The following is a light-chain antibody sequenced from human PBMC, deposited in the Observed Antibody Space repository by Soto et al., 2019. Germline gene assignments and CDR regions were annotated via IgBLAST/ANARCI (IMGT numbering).Light chain of an antibody. CDR3: QQSDSTPYT. V-gene: IGKV1-39*01. CDR2: DAS. J-gene: IGKJ2*01. Sequence: ILMTQSPSSLSASVGDRVTITCRASQGIRNDLAWYQQKPGKAPRLLIYDASSLLSGVPSRFSGSGSGTDFTLTIASLQPEDFSTYYCQQSDSTPYTFGQGTKVEI. CDR1: QGIRND.